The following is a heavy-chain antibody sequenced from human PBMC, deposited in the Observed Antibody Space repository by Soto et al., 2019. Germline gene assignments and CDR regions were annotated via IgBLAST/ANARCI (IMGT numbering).Heavy chain of an antibody. J-gene: IGHJ3*02. CDR1: GFTVSSNY. CDR3: AREVPGYGSGSDDAFDI. V-gene: IGHV3-66*01. D-gene: IGHD3-10*01. CDR2: IYSGGST. Sequence: GGSLRLSCAASGFTVSSNYMSWVRQAPGKGLEWVSVIYSGGSTYYADSVKGRFTISRDNSKNTLYLHMNSLRAEDTAVYYCAREVPGYGSGSDDAFDIWGQGTMVTVSS.